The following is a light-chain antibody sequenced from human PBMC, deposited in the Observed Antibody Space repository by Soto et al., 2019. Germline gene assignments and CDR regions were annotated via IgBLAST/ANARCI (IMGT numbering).Light chain of an antibody. V-gene: IGKV1-5*01. CDR3: QQYNSYWT. CDR2: DAS. Sequence: DIQMTQSPSTLSASLLDRGTITCRASQSISSWLAWYQQKPGKAPKLLIYDASSLESGVPSRFSGRGSGTEFTLTISSLQPDDFATYYCQQYNSYWTFGQGTKVDIK. CDR1: QSISSW. J-gene: IGKJ1*01.